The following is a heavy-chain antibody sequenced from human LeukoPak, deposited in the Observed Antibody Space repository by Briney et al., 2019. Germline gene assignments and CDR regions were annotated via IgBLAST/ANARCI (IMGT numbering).Heavy chain of an antibody. V-gene: IGHV1-8*01. CDR2: MNPNSGNT. Sequence: ASVKVSCKASGYTFTSYDINWVRQATGQGLEWMGWMNPNSGNTGYAQKFQGKVTMTRNTAISTASMELRSLRSEDTAVYYCARGDIYGDHVFDYWGQGTLVTVSS. CDR1: GYTFTSYD. CDR3: ARGDIYGDHVFDY. J-gene: IGHJ4*02. D-gene: IGHD4-17*01.